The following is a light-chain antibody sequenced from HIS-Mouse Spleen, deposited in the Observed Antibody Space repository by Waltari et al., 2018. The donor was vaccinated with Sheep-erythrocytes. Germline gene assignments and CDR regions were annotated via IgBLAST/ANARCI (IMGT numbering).Light chain of an antibody. CDR1: QSVSSY. CDR2: DAS. Sequence: EIVLTQSPATLSLSPGERATLSCRASQSVSSYLAWYQQKPGQAPRLLIYDASNRATGTPARFSGSGSGTDFTLTISSLQAEDVAVYYCQQYYSTLLTFGGGTKVEIK. CDR3: QQYYSTLLT. V-gene: IGKV3-11*01. J-gene: IGKJ4*01.